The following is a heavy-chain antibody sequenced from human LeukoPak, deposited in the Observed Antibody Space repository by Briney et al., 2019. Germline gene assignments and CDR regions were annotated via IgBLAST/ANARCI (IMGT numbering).Heavy chain of an antibody. CDR3: ARXPQXTGDAQPFDY. CDR2: IIPILGIA. J-gene: IGHJ4*02. D-gene: IGHD7-27*01. CDR1: GGTFSSYA. V-gene: IGHV1-69*04. Sequence: SVKVSCKASGGTFSSYAISWVRQAPGQGLEWMGRIIPILGIANYAQKFQGRVTITADKSTSTAYMELSSLRSEDTAVYYCARXPQXTGDAQPFDYWGQGTLVTVSS.